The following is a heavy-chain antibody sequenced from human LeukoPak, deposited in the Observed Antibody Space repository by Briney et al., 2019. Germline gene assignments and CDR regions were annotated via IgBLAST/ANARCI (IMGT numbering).Heavy chain of an antibody. D-gene: IGHD2-21*02. CDR3: ARAGHSGGDCYSASFDY. CDR1: GFTFSSYS. Sequence: PGGSLRLSCAASGFTFSSYSMNWVRQAPGKGLVWVSRINRDGSSTSYADSVKGRFTISRDNAKNTLYLQMNSLRAEDTAVYYCARAGHSGGDCYSASFDYWGQGTLVTVSS. CDR2: INRDGSST. J-gene: IGHJ4*02. V-gene: IGHV3-74*01.